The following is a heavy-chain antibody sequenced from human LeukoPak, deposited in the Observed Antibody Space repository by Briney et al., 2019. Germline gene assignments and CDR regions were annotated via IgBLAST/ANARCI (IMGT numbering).Heavy chain of an antibody. V-gene: IGHV4-34*01. CDR2: INHSGST. J-gene: IGHJ1*01. D-gene: IGHD1-26*01. CDR3: ARGPPYRR. Sequence: SETLSLTCAVYGGSFSGYYWSWIRQPPGKGLEWIGEINHSGSTNYNPSLKSRVTISVDTSKNQFSLKLSSVTAADTAVYYCARGPPYRRWGQGTLVTVSS. CDR1: GGSFSGYY.